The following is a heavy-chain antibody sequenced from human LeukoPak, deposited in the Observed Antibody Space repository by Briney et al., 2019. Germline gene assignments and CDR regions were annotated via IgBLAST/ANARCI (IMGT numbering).Heavy chain of an antibody. CDR3: ARAGHNWNDVSWFDP. D-gene: IGHD1-1*01. V-gene: IGHV4-61*05. J-gene: IGHJ5*02. CDR1: GGSISNSRYY. Sequence: SETLSLTCSVSGGSISNSRYYWGWLRQPPGKGLEWIGYIYYSGSTNYNPSLKSRVTISVDTSNNQFSLKLSSVTAADTAVYYCARAGHNWNDVSWFDPWGQGTLVTVSS. CDR2: IYYSGST.